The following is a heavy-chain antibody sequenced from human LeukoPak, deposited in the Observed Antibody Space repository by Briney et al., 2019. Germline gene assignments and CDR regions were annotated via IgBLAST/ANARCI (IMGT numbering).Heavy chain of an antibody. J-gene: IGHJ1*01. Sequence: ASVKVSCKASGYTFTGYYMHWVRQAPGQGLEWMGWINPNSGGTNYAQKFQGRVTMTRDTSISTAYMELSRLRSDDTAVYYCARLPMVRGIPSGYFQHWGQGTLVTVSS. CDR2: INPNSGGT. D-gene: IGHD3-10*01. CDR1: GYTFTGYY. V-gene: IGHV1-2*02. CDR3: ARLPMVRGIPSGYFQH.